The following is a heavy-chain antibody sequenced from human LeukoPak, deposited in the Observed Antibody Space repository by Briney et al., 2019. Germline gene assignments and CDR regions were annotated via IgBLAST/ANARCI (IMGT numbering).Heavy chain of an antibody. V-gene: IGHV4-34*01. Sequence: SETLSLTCAVYGGSFSGYYWSWIRQPPGKGLEWIGEINHSGSTNYNPSLKSRVTISVDTSKNQFSLKLSSVTAADTAVYYCASSGIVVAGNNWFDPWGQGTLVTVSS. D-gene: IGHD6-19*01. J-gene: IGHJ5*02. CDR1: GGSFSGYY. CDR2: INHSGST. CDR3: ASSGIVVAGNNWFDP.